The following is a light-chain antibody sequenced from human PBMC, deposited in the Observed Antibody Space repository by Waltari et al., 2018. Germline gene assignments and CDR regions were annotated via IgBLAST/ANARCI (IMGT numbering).Light chain of an antibody. J-gene: IGLJ2*01. CDR2: DVT. CDR1: TSDVVGYNY. CDR3: SSYTTSGTLSI. V-gene: IGLV2-14*01. Sequence: QSVLTQPASVSGSPGQSITISCTGTTSDVVGYNYVSWYQQSPGKAPRLMIYDVTTRPSGVSTRCAGSKSGSTASLTISGLHAEDEADYYCSSYTTSGTLSIFGGGTKVTAL.